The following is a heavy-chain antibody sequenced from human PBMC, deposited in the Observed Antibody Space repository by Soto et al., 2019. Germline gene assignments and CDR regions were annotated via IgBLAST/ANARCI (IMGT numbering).Heavy chain of an antibody. Sequence: GGSLRLSCAASGFIFSSYGMHWVRPAPGKGLEWVAIIWYDGSNKYYADSVKGRFIISRDNSKNTLYLQMNSLRAEDTAVYYCATDGVRHNWNDEPHWFDPWGQGILVTVSS. J-gene: IGHJ5*02. CDR2: IWYDGSNK. CDR1: GFIFSSYG. D-gene: IGHD1-20*01. V-gene: IGHV3-33*01. CDR3: ATDGVRHNWNDEPHWFDP.